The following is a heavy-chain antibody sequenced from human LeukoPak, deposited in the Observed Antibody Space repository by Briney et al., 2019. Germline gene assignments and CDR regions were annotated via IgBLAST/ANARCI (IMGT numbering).Heavy chain of an antibody. V-gene: IGHV4-39*07. CDR2: IYYSGST. CDR3: ARDTGGGYYYHYFDY. D-gene: IGHD3-22*01. CDR1: GGSISSSSYY. Sequence: PSETLSLTCTVSGGSISSSSYYWGWIRQPPGKGLEWIGSIYYSGSTYYNPSLKSRVTISVDTSKNQFSLKLSSVTAADTAVYYCARDTGGGYYYHYFDYWGQGTLVTVSS. J-gene: IGHJ4*02.